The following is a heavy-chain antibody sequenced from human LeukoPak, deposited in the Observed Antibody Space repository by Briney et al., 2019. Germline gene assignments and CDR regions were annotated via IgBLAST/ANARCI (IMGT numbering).Heavy chain of an antibody. CDR1: GFTFSSYG. V-gene: IGHV3-30*18. J-gene: IGHJ4*02. Sequence: PGGSLRLSCAASGFTFSSYGMPWVRQAPGKGLEWVAVISYDGSNKYYADSVKGRSTISRDNSKNTLYLQMNSLRAEDTAVYYCAKDIKVGAIPVFPDYWGQGTLVTVSS. D-gene: IGHD1-26*01. CDR3: AKDIKVGAIPVFPDY. CDR2: ISYDGSNK.